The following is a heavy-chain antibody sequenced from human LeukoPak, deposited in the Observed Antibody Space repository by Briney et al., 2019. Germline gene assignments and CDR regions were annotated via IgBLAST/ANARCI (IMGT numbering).Heavy chain of an antibody. V-gene: IGHV3-33*01. Sequence: GTSLRLSCAASGFTFSSYDMHWVRQAPGKGLEWVAVMWSDGSNKYHADSVKGRFTISRDNSKNTLYLQMNSLRAEDTAVYYCARNSALDYWGQGTLVTVSS. CDR1: GFTFSSYD. CDR3: ARNSALDY. CDR2: MWSDGSNK. J-gene: IGHJ4*02. D-gene: IGHD2/OR15-2a*01.